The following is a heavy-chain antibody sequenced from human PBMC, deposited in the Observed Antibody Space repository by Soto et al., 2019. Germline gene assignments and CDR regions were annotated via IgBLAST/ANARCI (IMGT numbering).Heavy chain of an antibody. Sequence: LRLSCSASGFTFNSYAMHWVRQAPGKGLEFVSAISSYGADRYYADSVKGRFAISRDNSKNTLYLQMSSLRAEDTALYYCVKEGYMRSDWYGQFDYWGQGALVTVSS. CDR3: VKEGYMRSDWYGQFDY. CDR2: ISSYGADR. CDR1: GFTFNSYA. J-gene: IGHJ4*02. V-gene: IGHV3-64D*06. D-gene: IGHD6-19*01.